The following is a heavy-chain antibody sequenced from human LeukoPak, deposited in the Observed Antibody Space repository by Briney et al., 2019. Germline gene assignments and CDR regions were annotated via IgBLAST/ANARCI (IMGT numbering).Heavy chain of an antibody. J-gene: IGHJ4*02. D-gene: IGHD6-19*01. V-gene: IGHV5-51*01. CDR3: ARRTVTGDYYFGY. Sequence: GESLKISCKGSGYSFTSYWIAWVRQMPGKGLEWMGIIYPGDSDTRYSPSFQGQVTISADNSIRTAYLQWSSLKASDTAMYYCARRTVTGDYYFGYWGQGTLVTVSS. CDR2: IYPGDSDT. CDR1: GYSFTSYW.